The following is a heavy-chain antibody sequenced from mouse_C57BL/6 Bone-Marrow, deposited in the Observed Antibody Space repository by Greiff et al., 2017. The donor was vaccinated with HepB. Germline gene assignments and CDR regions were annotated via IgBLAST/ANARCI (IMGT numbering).Heavy chain of an antibody. CDR3: ASPLLLRYPFAY. D-gene: IGHD1-1*01. CDR1: GFTFSSYG. J-gene: IGHJ3*01. Sequence: DVMLVESGGDLVKPGGSLKLSCAASGFTFSSYGMSWVRQTPDKRLEWVATISSGGSYTYYPDSVKGRFTISRDNAKNTLYLQMSSLKSEDTAMYYCASPLLLRYPFAYWGQGTLVTVSA. V-gene: IGHV5-6*02. CDR2: ISSGGSYT.